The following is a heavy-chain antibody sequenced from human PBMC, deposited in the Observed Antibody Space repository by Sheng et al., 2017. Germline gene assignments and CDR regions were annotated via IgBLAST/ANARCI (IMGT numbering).Heavy chain of an antibody. CDR1: GFNFDDYA. V-gene: IGHV3-9*03. J-gene: IGHJ4*02. CDR2: ISWNGGSS. Sequence: EVQLEESGGGLVQPGRSLRLSCVISGFNFDDYAMHWVRQVPGRGLEWVSTISWNGGSSDYADSVRGRFTISRDNAKNSLYLQMNSLRVEDMAIYYCVKGDYTVTDPFDYWGQGTLVTVSS. CDR3: VKGDYTVTDPFDY. D-gene: IGHD4-17*01.